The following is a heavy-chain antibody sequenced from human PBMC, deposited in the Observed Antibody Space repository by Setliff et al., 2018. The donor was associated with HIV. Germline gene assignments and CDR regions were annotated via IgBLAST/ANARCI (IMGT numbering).Heavy chain of an antibody. V-gene: IGHV4-61*02. Sequence: PSETLSLTCSVSGGSISIGNYHWSWIRQAAGKGLEWLGRIHTRGGTTYNPSLWSRVTISLDPSGNHFSLQLTSVTAADTAVYFCARGGLGPITTYYFDFWGQGKLVTVS. J-gene: IGHJ4*02. CDR2: IHTRGGT. D-gene: IGHD3-10*01. CDR3: ARGGLGPITTYYFDF. CDR1: GGSISIGNYH.